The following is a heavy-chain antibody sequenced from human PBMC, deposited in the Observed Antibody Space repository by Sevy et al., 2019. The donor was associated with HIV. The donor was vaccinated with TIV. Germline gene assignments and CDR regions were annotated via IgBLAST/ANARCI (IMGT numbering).Heavy chain of an antibody. CDR3: AFSSAGYCSSTRCPHYYYYYYMDV. Sequence: GGSLRLSCAASGFTFSSYAMSWVRQAPGKGLEWVSAISGSGGSTYYADSVKGRFTISRDNSKNTLYLQMNSLRAEDTAVYYCAFSSAGYCSSTRCPHYYYYYYMDVWGKGTTVTVSS. CDR2: ISGSGGST. D-gene: IGHD2-2*01. J-gene: IGHJ6*03. V-gene: IGHV3-23*01. CDR1: GFTFSSYA.